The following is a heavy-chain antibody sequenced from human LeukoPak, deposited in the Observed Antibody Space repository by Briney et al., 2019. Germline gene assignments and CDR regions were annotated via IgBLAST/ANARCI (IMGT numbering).Heavy chain of an antibody. Sequence: GMSLRLSCAASGFTFRGSGMHWVRQAPGKGLEWVAIIWSDGSNKYYTDSVKGRFTISRDNSKNTVYLQMNSLRAEDTAVYYCAKDWLTTGTTGWMFDYWGQGTPVTVSS. J-gene: IGHJ4*02. CDR3: AKDWLTTGTTGWMFDY. V-gene: IGHV3-33*06. CDR1: GFTFRGSG. CDR2: IWSDGSNK. D-gene: IGHD1-1*01.